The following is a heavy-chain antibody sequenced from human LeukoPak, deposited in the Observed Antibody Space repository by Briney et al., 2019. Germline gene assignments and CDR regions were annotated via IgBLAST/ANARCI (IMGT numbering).Heavy chain of an antibody. CDR3: ATLPHTEFHY. Sequence: GESLKISCKGSGYTFTSYWIGWVRQMTGKGLEWMGITHPGDSDTRYSPSFQGQVTISADKSISTSYLQWSSLKASDTAMYYCATLPHTEFHYWGQGTLVTVSS. CDR1: GYTFTSYW. V-gene: IGHV5-51*01. D-gene: IGHD2-8*02. CDR2: THPGDSDT. J-gene: IGHJ4*02.